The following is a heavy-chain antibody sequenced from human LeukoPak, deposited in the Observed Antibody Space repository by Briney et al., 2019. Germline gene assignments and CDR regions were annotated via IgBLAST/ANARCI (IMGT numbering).Heavy chain of an antibody. Sequence: SETLPLTCTVSGGSMSSYYWGWIRQPPGKGLEWIGSIYYSGNTYHNPSLKSRVTISVDTSKTQFSLKVSSVTAADTAVYFFARHPEGPRPNDFWGQGTLVTVSS. CDR1: GGSMSSYY. J-gene: IGHJ4*02. CDR2: IYYSGNT. CDR3: ARHPEGPRPNDF. V-gene: IGHV4-39*01.